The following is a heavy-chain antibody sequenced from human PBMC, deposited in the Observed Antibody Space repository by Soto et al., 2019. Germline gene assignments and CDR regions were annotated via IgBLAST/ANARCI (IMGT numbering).Heavy chain of an antibody. CDR1: GFTVSSYG. CDR2: ISYDGSYK. V-gene: IGHV3-30*18. Sequence: QVQLVESGGGVVQPGRSLRLSCASSGFTVSSYGMHWVRQAPGKGLEWVAVISYDGSYKYYADSVKGRFTISRDNSKNTLYLQMNSLRAEDTALYYCAKWAGGFDYWGQGTLVTVSS. CDR3: AKWAGGFDY. J-gene: IGHJ4*02.